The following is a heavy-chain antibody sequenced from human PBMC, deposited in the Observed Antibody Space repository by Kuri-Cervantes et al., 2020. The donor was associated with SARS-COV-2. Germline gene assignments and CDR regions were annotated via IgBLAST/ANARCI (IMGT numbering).Heavy chain of an antibody. J-gene: IGHJ4*02. V-gene: IGHV4-39*01. Sequence: SETLFLTCTVSGGSISSSSYYWGWIRQPPGKGLEWIGSIYYSGSTYYNPSLKSRVTISVDTSKNQFSLKLSSVTAADTAVYYCARLPATVTPHYWGQGTLVTVSS. CDR2: IYYSGST. CDR3: ARLPATVTPHY. D-gene: IGHD4-17*01. CDR1: GGSISSSSYY.